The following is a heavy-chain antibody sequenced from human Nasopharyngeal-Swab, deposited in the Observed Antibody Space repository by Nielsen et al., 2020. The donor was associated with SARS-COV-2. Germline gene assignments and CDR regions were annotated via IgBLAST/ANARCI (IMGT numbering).Heavy chain of an antibody. CDR2: TYYRSKWYN. CDR1: GDSVSSNSAT. Sequence: SETLSLTCAISGDSVSSNSATWNWILQSPSRGLDWLGRTYYRSKWYNDYAVSVKSRITINPDTSKNQFSLQLNSMTPEDTAVYYCARAQGTVWFDPWGQGTLVTVSS. D-gene: IGHD4-17*01. CDR3: ARAQGTVWFDP. V-gene: IGHV6-1*01. J-gene: IGHJ5*02.